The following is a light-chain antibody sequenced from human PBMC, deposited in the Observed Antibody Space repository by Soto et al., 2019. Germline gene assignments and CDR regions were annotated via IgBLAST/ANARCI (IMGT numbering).Light chain of an antibody. Sequence: QSALTQPPSASGSPGQSVTIYCTGTKSDIGVYDFVSWYQHHPGKAPRLIIYEVVQRPSGVPDRFSGSKSGNTASLTVSGLQAADEADYFCKSYAGSNTYVFGSGTKVTVL. CDR3: KSYAGSNTYV. CDR1: KSDIGVYDF. J-gene: IGLJ1*01. V-gene: IGLV2-8*01. CDR2: EVV.